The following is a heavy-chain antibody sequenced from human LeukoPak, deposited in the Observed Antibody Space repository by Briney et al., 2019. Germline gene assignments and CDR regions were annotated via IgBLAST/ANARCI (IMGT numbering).Heavy chain of an antibody. CDR1: GYTFTSYD. J-gene: IGHJ4*02. CDR3: ARVVESRDPFFDY. Sequence: ASVKVSCKASGYTFTSYDINWVRQATGQGLEWMGWMNPNSGNTGYAQKFQGRVTITRNTSISTAYMELSSLRSEDTAVYYCARVVESRDPFFDYWGREPWSPSPQ. CDR2: MNPNSGNT. V-gene: IGHV1-8*03.